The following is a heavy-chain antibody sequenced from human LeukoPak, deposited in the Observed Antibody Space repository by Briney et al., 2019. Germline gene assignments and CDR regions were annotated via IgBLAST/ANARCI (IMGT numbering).Heavy chain of an antibody. CDR2: INSDGSVT. Sequence: PGGSLRLSCAASGFIFSSYWMHWVRQAPGKGLVWVSRINSDGSVTDYADSVKGRFTISRDNSKNTLYLQMNSLRAEDAAVYYCAKNQFQLLPYGMDVWGQGTTVTVSS. CDR1: GFIFSSYW. CDR3: AKNQFQLLPYGMDV. D-gene: IGHD3-22*01. J-gene: IGHJ6*02. V-gene: IGHV3-74*01.